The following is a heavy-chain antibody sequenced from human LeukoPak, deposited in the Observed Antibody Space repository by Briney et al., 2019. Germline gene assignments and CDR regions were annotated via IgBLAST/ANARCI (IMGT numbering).Heavy chain of an antibody. D-gene: IGHD1-1*01. J-gene: IGHJ4*02. CDR2: ISASGGST. Sequence: GGSLRLSCAASGFTFSSYAMIWVRQAPGKGLEWVSAISASGGSTYYADSVKGRFTISRDNSKNTLYLQMNSLRAEDTAVYYCARFWNDGPIDYWGQGTLVTVSS. CDR3: ARFWNDGPIDY. V-gene: IGHV3-23*01. CDR1: GFTFSSYA.